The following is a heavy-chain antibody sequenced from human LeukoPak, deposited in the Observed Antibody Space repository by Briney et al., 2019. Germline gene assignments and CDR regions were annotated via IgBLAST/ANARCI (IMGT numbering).Heavy chain of an antibody. CDR1: GYTFTSYD. D-gene: IGHD6-13*01. V-gene: IGHV1-8*01. CDR2: MNPNSGNT. Sequence: ASVKVCCKASGYTFTSYDINWVRQGTGPGLEWMGWMNPNSGNTGYAQKFQGRVTMTRNTSISTAYRELSSLRSEDTAVYYCARFSQLAYSTDPWGQGTLVTVSS. J-gene: IGHJ5*02. CDR3: ARFSQLAYSTDP.